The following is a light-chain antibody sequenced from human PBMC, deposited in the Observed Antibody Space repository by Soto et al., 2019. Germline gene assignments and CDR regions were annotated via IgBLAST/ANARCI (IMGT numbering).Light chain of an antibody. CDR3: QQGST. CDR2: DAY. V-gene: IGKV3-11*01. CDR1: QSVSGY. Sequence: IVLTQSPATLSLSPGERATLSCRASQSVSGYLAWYQQKPGQAPRLLIYDAYNRATGIPARFSGSGSGTDFTHTISSLEPEDSAVYHCQQGSTFGQGTRLEIK. J-gene: IGKJ5*01.